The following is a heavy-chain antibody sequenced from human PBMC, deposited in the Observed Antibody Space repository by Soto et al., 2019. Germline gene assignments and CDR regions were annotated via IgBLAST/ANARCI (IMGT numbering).Heavy chain of an antibody. CDR3: ARGWFGPDV. CDR1: EFTFSGRS. D-gene: IGHD3-10*01. Sequence: EVQLVESGGGLVQPGGSLRLSCAAPEFTFSGRSVHWVRQAPGKGLVWVSGIDKVGTDSTYADSVKGRFTSSRDNAKNTVYLQMNSLGVEDTAVYYCARGWFGPDVWGKGTTVTVSS. V-gene: IGHV3-74*01. J-gene: IGHJ6*03. CDR2: IDKVGTDS.